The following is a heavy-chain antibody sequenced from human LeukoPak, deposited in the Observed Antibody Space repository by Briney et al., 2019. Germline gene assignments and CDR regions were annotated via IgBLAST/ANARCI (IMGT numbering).Heavy chain of an antibody. CDR3: ATAKAGTWYYQH. CDR1: GFTFSSYS. Sequence: GGSLRLSCAASGFTFSSYSMNWVRQAPGKGLEWVSSISSSSYIYYADSVKGRFTISRDDSESTLYLQMDGLRADDTAMYFCATAKAGTWYYQHWGQGAKVIVSS. J-gene: IGHJ1*01. D-gene: IGHD3/OR15-3a*01. V-gene: IGHV3-21*01. CDR2: ISSSSYI.